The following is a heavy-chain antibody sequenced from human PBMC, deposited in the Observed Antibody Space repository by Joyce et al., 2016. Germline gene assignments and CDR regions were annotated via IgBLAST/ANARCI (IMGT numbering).Heavy chain of an antibody. J-gene: IGHJ4*02. CDR1: GFTFSNYG. V-gene: IGHV3-30*18. D-gene: IGHD3-16*01. CDR3: AKRYDYVDY. Sequence: QVQLVESGGGVVQPGRSLRLSWAASGFTFSNYGMHWVRQAPGKGLEWGAVIANDGNKKYYADSVKGRFTISRDNSKNTLYLQMNSLRAEDTAVYYCAKRYDYVDYWGQGTLVTVSS. CDR2: IANDGNKK.